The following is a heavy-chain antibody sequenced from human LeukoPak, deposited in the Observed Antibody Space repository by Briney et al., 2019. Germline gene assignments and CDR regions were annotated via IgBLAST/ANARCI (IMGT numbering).Heavy chain of an antibody. CDR3: ARRGRRFDP. CDR2: IFYTGDT. Sequence: PSETLSLTCSVSGGSITTTIYYWDWLRQPPGKGLEWIGSIFYTGDTYYNPSLNTRVTKSAHTSKNQFSLKLTSVTAADTAVYYCARRGRRFDPWGQGTLVTVSS. CDR1: GGSITTTIYY. J-gene: IGHJ5*02. V-gene: IGHV4-39*01.